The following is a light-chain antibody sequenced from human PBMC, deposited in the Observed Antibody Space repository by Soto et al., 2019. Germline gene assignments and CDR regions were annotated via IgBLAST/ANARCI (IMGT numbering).Light chain of an antibody. V-gene: IGLV2-8*01. CDR1: SSDVGGYNY. CDR2: EVT. J-gene: IGLJ1*01. Sequence: QSALTQPPSASGSPGQSVTISCTGTSSDVGGYNYVSWYQQHPGKAPKLMIYEVTKRPSGVPDRFSGSKSGNTASLTVSGLQAEDEADYFCSSYADSNFYVFGPGTKLTVL. CDR3: SSYADSNFYV.